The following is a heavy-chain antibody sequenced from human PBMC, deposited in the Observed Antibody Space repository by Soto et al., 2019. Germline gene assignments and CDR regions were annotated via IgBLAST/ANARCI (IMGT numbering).Heavy chain of an antibody. D-gene: IGHD2-2*01. CDR3: ARGDPYGGPAAILSNYYYYGMDV. J-gene: IGHJ6*02. CDR2: ISAYNGNT. CDR1: GYTSTSYG. Sequence: ASVKVSCKASGYTSTSYGISWVREAPGQGLEWIGWISAYNGNTNYAQKLQGRVTMTTDTSTSTAYMELRSLRSDDTAVYYCARGDPYGGPAAILSNYYYYGMDVWGQGTTVTVSS. V-gene: IGHV1-18*04.